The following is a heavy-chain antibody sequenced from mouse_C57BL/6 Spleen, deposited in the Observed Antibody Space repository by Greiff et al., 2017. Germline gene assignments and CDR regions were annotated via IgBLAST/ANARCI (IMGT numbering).Heavy chain of an antibody. D-gene: IGHD1-1*01. J-gene: IGHJ1*03. Sequence: VQLQESGAELVRPGTSVKVSCKASGYAFTTYLIEWVKQRPGQGLEWIGVINPGSGGTNYDEKFKGKATLTADKSSSTAYLQLSSLTSEDAAVYFCARSTTTVVCDVWGTGTTVTVSS. CDR1: GYAFTTYL. V-gene: IGHV1-54*01. CDR2: INPGSGGT. CDR3: ARSTTTVVCDV.